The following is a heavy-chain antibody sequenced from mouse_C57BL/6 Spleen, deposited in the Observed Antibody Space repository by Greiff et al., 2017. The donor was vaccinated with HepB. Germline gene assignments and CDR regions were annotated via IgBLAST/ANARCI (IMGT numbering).Heavy chain of an antibody. CDR2: IYPRSGNT. D-gene: IGHD1-1*01. V-gene: IGHV1-81*01. Sequence: VQLVESGAELARPGASVKLSCKASGYTFTSYGISWVKQRNGQGLEWIGEIYPRSGNTYYNEKFKGTATLTADKSSSTAYMELRSLTSEDSAVYCCARLAIYYYGSSYDYYAMDYWGQGTSVTVSS. CDR3: ARLAIYYYGSSYDYYAMDY. CDR1: GYTFTSYG. J-gene: IGHJ4*01.